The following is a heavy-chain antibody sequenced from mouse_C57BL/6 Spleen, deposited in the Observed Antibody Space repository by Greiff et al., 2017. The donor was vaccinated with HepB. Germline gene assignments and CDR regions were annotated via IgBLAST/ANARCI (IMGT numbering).Heavy chain of an antibody. Sequence: EVMLVESGGGLVKPGGSLKLSCAASGFTFSSYAMSWVRQTPEKRLEWVATISDGGSYTYYPDNVKGRFTISRDNATNNLYLQMSHLKSEDTAMYYCARENYSNPYAMDYWGQGTSVTVSS. CDR3: ARENYSNPYAMDY. D-gene: IGHD2-5*01. V-gene: IGHV5-4*01. J-gene: IGHJ4*01. CDR2: ISDGGSYT. CDR1: GFTFSSYA.